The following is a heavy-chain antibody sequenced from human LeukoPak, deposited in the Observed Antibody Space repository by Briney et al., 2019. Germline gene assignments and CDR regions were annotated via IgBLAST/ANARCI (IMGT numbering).Heavy chain of an antibody. D-gene: IGHD5-12*01. Sequence: ASVKVSCKASGYTFTGYYMHWERQAPGQGLEWMGWINPNSGGTNYAQKFQGRVTMTRDTSISTAYMELSRLRSDDTAVYYCARGIRGYSGGIDYWGQGTLVTVSS. V-gene: IGHV1-2*02. J-gene: IGHJ4*02. CDR3: ARGIRGYSGGIDY. CDR2: INPNSGGT. CDR1: GYTFTGYY.